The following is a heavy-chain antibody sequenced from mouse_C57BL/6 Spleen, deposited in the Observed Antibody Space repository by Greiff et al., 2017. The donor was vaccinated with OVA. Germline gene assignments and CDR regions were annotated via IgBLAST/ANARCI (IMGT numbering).Heavy chain of an antibody. Sequence: EVKVVESGGGLVQPGGSMKLSCVASGFTFSNYWMNWVRQSPEKGLEWVAQIRLKSDNYATHYAESVKGRFTISRDDSKSSVYLQMNNLRAEDTGIYYCTAGSSWYYFDYWGQGTTLTVSS. V-gene: IGHV6-3*01. D-gene: IGHD1-1*01. CDR2: IRLKSDNYAT. CDR1: GFTFSNYW. J-gene: IGHJ2*01. CDR3: TAGSSWYYFDY.